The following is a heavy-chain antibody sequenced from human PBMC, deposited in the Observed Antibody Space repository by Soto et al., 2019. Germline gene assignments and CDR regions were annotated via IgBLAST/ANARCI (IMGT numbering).Heavy chain of an antibody. D-gene: IGHD4-17*01. CDR3: XXXXXDYLHGLVDV. Sequence: QVQLQQSGPRLVKPSETLSLTCTVSSGPDRSHNWGWIRQPPGRGLEWIGYVYYTGDTAYNPSLXXXXXXXXXXXXXXXXXXXXXXXXXXXXXXXXXXXXXDYLHGLVDVWGQGTTVSVSS. J-gene: IGHJ6*02. CDR1: SGPDRSHN. V-gene: IGHV4-59*02. CDR2: VYYTGDT.